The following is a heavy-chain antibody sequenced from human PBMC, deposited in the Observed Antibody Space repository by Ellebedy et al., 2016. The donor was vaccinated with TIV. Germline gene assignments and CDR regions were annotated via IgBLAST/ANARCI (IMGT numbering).Heavy chain of an antibody. Sequence: SETLSLXCAVYDGSFSNYHWSWIRQTPGKGLEWIGEIFHSGTTNYNPSLKSRVTISVDKSKNQLSPKLSSVIAADTAVYYCVENGYYSLDHWGQGTLVTVSS. V-gene: IGHV4-34*12. CDR1: DGSFSNYH. CDR3: VENGYYSLDH. J-gene: IGHJ4*02. D-gene: IGHD2-15*01. CDR2: IFHSGTT.